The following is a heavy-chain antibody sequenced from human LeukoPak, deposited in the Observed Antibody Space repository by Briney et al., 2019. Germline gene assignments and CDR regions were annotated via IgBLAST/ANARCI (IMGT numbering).Heavy chain of an antibody. D-gene: IGHD4-11*01. V-gene: IGHV4-59*01. J-gene: IGHJ6*03. CDR3: ARGNTARYYYYVDV. CDR1: GGSISSYY. Sequence: SETLSLTCTVSGGSISSYYWSWIRQPPGKGLEWIGYIYYSGSTNYNPSLKSRVTISVDTSKNQFSLKLSSVTAADTAVYYCARGNTARYYYYVDVWGKGTTVTVSS. CDR2: IYYSGST.